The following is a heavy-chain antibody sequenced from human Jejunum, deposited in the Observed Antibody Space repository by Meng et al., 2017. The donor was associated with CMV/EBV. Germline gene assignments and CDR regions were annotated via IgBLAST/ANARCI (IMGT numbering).Heavy chain of an antibody. CDR2: MKEDGSEI. D-gene: IGHD3-10*01. CDR3: ARGEYELLFGAFDV. CDR1: GFTFGSYW. Sequence: GFTFGSYWMAGVRQAPGKGLEWVASMKEDGSEIHYLDSVKGRFTISRDNAKNSLYLQMNTLRVEDTALYYCARGEYELLFGAFDVWGQGTMVTVSS. V-gene: IGHV3-7*01. J-gene: IGHJ3*01.